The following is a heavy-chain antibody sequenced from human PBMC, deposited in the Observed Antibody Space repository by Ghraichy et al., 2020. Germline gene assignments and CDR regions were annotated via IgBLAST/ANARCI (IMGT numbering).Heavy chain of an antibody. CDR3: ARGGNTANVRSRDYFDY. CDR1: GFTFSDYY. V-gene: IGHV3-11*06. D-gene: IGHD5-18*01. Sequence: GGSLRLSCAASGFTFSDYYMSWIRQAPGKGLEWVSYISSSSSYTNYADSVKGRFTISRDNAKNSLYLQMNSLRAEDTAVYYCARGGNTANVRSRDYFDYWGQGTLVTVSS. CDR2: ISSSSSYT. J-gene: IGHJ4*02.